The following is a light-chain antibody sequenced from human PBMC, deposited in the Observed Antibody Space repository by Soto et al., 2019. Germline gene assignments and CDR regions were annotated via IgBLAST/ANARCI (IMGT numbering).Light chain of an antibody. CDR2: LGS. Sequence: DIVMTQSPLSLPVTPGEPASISFMSSQGLLHSNGYNYLDCYLQKPGQSPQLLIYLGSNRASGVPDRFSGSGSGTDFTLKISRVEAEDVGVYYCMQALQTLSITFGQGTRLEIK. J-gene: IGKJ5*01. CDR1: QGLLHSNGYNY. CDR3: MQALQTLSIT. V-gene: IGKV2-28*01.